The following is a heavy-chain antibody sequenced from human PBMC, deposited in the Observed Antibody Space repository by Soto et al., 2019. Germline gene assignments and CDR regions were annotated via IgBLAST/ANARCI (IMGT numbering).Heavy chain of an antibody. Sequence: EVQVLESGGGLVQPGGSLRLSCAASGFTFSSYAMSWVRQAPGKGLEWVSAISGSGGSTYYADSVKGRFTISRDKSKNTLYLKMNSLRAENTAVYYCAKDQGGEGYSYYYGMDVWGKGTTVTVSS. CDR3: AKDQGGEGYSYYYGMDV. CDR1: GFTFSSYA. V-gene: IGHV3-23*01. CDR2: ISGSGGST. D-gene: IGHD3-16*01. J-gene: IGHJ6*04.